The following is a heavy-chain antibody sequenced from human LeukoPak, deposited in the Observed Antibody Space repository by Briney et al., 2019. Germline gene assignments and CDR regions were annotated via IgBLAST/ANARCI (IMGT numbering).Heavy chain of an antibody. CDR3: AREQYYYDSSGYYV. V-gene: IGHV1-18*04. Sequence: GASVKVSCKTSGYTFIAYFIQWVRQAPGQGLEWMGWISAYNGNTNYAQKLQGRVTMTTDTSTSTAYMELRSLRSDDTAVYYCAREQYYYDSSGYYVWGQGTLVTVSS. CDR1: GYTFIAYF. J-gene: IGHJ4*02. D-gene: IGHD3-22*01. CDR2: ISAYNGNT.